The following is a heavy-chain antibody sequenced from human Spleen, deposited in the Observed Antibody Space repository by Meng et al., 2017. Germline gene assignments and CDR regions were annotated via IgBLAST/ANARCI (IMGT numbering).Heavy chain of an antibody. D-gene: IGHD3-10*01. CDR1: GGSLSSRTYH. Sequence: QLQLQESGPGLVKPSEILSLTCTVSGGSLSSRTYHWGWIRQPPGKGLEWMGSINYSGTTYYHSSLKSRVTISVDTSKMQFSLRLTSVTAADTAVYYCARRAVRGDIDYWGHGTLVTVYS. J-gene: IGHJ4*01. V-gene: IGHV4-39*01. CDR2: INYSGTT. CDR3: ARRAVRGDIDY.